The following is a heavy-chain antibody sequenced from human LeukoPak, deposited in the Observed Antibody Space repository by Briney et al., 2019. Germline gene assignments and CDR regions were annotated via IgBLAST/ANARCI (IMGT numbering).Heavy chain of an antibody. CDR3: AIRKSGNAIVY. V-gene: IGHV3-66*01. D-gene: IGHD5-12*01. CDR1: GFTVSNNY. Sequence: GGSLRLSCAGSGFTVSNNYMSWVRQAPGKGLEWVSVIYSGGSAYYADSVKGRFSISRDKSKNTLYLQMNSLRAEDTAVYYCAIRKSGNAIVYWGQGTLVTVSS. CDR2: IYSGGSA. J-gene: IGHJ4*02.